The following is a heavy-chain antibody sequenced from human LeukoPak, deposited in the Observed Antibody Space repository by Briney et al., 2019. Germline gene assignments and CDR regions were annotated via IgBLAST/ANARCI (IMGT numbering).Heavy chain of an antibody. V-gene: IGHV4-59*12. J-gene: IGHJ4*02. CDR3: ARRNGYKMYRIDY. CDR2: IYYSGST. CDR1: GGSISSYY. Sequence: KSSETLSLTCTVSGGSISSYYWSWIRQPPGKVLEWIGYIYYSGSTNYNPSLKSRVTISVDTSKNQFSLKLSSVTAADTAVYYCARRNGYKMYRIDYWGQGTLVTVSS. D-gene: IGHD5-24*01.